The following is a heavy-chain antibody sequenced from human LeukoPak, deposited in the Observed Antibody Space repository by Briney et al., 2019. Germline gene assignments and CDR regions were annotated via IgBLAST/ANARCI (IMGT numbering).Heavy chain of an antibody. D-gene: IGHD4-23*01. Sequence: SETLSLTCAVYGGSFSGYYWSWIRQPPGKGLEWIGEINHSGSTNYNPSLKSRVTISVDTSKNQFSLKLSSVTAADTAVYYCARASASTVAPKGATPLDYWGQGTLVTVSS. CDR3: ARASASTVAPKGATPLDY. V-gene: IGHV4-34*01. CDR1: GGSFSGYY. CDR2: INHSGST. J-gene: IGHJ4*02.